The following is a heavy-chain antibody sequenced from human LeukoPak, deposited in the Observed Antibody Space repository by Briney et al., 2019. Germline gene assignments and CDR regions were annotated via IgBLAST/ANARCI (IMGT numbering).Heavy chain of an antibody. CDR3: ARASGRYGYMIDY. D-gene: IGHD5-24*01. V-gene: IGHV4-61*02. CDR1: GGSISSGSYY. CDR2: IYPSGST. J-gene: IGHJ4*02. Sequence: SETLSLTCTVSGGSISSGSYYWSWIRQAAGKGLEWIGRIYPSGSTNYNPSLRSRVTISIDTSKNQFSLKLSSVAAADTAVYYCARASGRYGYMIDYWGQGTLVTVSS.